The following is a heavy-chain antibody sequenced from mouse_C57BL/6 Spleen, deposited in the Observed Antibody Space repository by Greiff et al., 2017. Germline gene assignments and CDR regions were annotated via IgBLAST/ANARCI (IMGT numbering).Heavy chain of an antibody. J-gene: IGHJ4*01. Sequence: QVQLQQPGAELVKPGASVKMSCKASGSTFTSYWITWVKQRPGQGLEWIGDIYPGRGSTNYNEKFKSKATLTVDTSSSTAYMQLSSLTSEDSAVYYCARERKEGAMDYWGQGTSVTVSS. CDR3: ARERKEGAMDY. CDR1: GSTFTSYW. V-gene: IGHV1-55*01. CDR2: IYPGRGST.